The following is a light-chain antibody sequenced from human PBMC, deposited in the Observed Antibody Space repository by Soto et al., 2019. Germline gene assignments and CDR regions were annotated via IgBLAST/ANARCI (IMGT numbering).Light chain of an antibody. CDR2: DAS. Sequence: ILMTQSPATLSVSPGERATLSCRASQSVSNNLAWYQQKPGQGPRLLIYDASTRATGIPARFSGSGSGTEFTLTISGLQSEDFAVYYCQQYNNWPPWTFGQGTKVESK. CDR1: QSVSNN. J-gene: IGKJ1*01. V-gene: IGKV3-15*01. CDR3: QQYNNWPPWT.